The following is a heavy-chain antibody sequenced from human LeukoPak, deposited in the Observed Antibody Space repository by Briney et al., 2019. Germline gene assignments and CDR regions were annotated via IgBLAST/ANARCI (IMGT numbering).Heavy chain of an antibody. CDR1: GFTLSNYA. V-gene: IGHV3-23*01. CDR2: ISGRGDST. Sequence: QSGGSLTLSRAASGFTLSNYAMRWVRQAPGKRLEWVSGISGRGDSTYYADSVKGRFTISRDNSKNTLYLQMTSLRAEDTAVYYCARRSGIAVAGAFDYWGQETLVTVSS. J-gene: IGHJ4*02. CDR3: ARRSGIAVAGAFDY. D-gene: IGHD6-19*01.